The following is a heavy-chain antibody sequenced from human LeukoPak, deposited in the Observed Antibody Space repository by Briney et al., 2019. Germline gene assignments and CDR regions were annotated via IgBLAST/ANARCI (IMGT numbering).Heavy chain of an antibody. D-gene: IGHD5-12*01. CDR3: AKRAESNSGPFDY. Sequence: PGGSLRLSCAASGFTVSSNYMSWVRQAPGKGLEWVSLIYGGGNTYYADSVKGRFTISRDNSKNKHYVQMNSLRPDDTALYYCAKRAESNSGPFDYWGQGTVVTVSS. CDR2: IYGGGNT. V-gene: IGHV3-66*04. CDR1: GFTVSSNY. J-gene: IGHJ4*02.